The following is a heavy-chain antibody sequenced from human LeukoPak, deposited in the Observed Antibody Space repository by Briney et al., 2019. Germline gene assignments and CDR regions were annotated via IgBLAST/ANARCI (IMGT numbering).Heavy chain of an antibody. V-gene: IGHV4-59*01. Sequence: KPSETLSLTCTVPGGSISSYYWSWIRQPPGKGLEWFAYIYYSGSTNYNPSLKSRVTISVDTSKNQFSLKLSSVTAADTAVYYCARGAYSSGWYGYYFDYWGQGTLVTVSS. J-gene: IGHJ4*02. CDR2: IYYSGST. D-gene: IGHD6-19*01. CDR1: GGSISSYY. CDR3: ARGAYSSGWYGYYFDY.